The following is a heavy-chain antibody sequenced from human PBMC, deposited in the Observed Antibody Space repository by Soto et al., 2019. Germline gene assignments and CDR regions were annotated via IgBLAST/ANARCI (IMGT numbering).Heavy chain of an antibody. Sequence: GGSLRLSCAASGFTFSSYSMNWVRQAPGKGLEWVSSISSSSSYIYYADSVKGRFTISRDNAKNSLYLQMNSLRAEDTAVYYCARDRSWGYSYVGSNNDVWGKGTTVTVSS. CDR3: ARDRSWGYSYVGSNNDV. D-gene: IGHD5-18*01. CDR1: GFTFSSYS. CDR2: ISSSSSYI. V-gene: IGHV3-21*01. J-gene: IGHJ6*04.